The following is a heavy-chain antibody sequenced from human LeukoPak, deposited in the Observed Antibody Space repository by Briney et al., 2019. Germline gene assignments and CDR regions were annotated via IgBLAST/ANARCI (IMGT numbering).Heavy chain of an antibody. V-gene: IGHV4-59*01. CDR2: IYYSGST. Sequence: SETLSLTCTVSGGSISSYYWSWIRQPPGKGLEWIGYIYYSGSTNYNPSLRSRVTISVDTSKNQFSLKLSSVTAADTAVYYCANYYDSSGYYRRQYFQHWGQGTLVTVSS. CDR1: GGSISSYY. J-gene: IGHJ1*01. CDR3: ANYYDSSGYYRRQYFQH. D-gene: IGHD3-22*01.